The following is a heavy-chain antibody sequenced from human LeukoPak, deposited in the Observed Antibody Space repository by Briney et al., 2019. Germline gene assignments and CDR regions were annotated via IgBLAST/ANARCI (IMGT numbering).Heavy chain of an antibody. CDR2: IRYDGSNK. D-gene: IGHD5-18*01. V-gene: IGHV3-30*02. CDR1: GFTFSNYG. J-gene: IGHJ4*02. Sequence: GGSLRLSCAASGFTFSNYGMNWVRQGPGKGLEWVSFIRYDGSNKYYADSVKGRFTISRDNSKNTLYLQMHSLRAEDTAVYYCAKDRLRGGYGFDLMDYWGQGTLVTVSS. CDR3: AKDRLRGGYGFDLMDY.